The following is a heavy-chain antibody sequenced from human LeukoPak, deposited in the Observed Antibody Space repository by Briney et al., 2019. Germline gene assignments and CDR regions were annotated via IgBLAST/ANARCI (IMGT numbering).Heavy chain of an antibody. CDR3: ATHFIAVSNYYGMDV. V-gene: IGHV1-18*01. CDR1: GYTFTSYG. CDR2: ISTDSGDT. D-gene: IGHD6-19*01. Sequence: GASVKVSCKASGYTFTSYGISWVRQAPGQGLEWMGWISTDSGDTTYAHNLQGRVTMTTDTFTSTAYMELRSLRSDDTAVYYCATHFIAVSNYYGMDVWGQGTTVTAS. J-gene: IGHJ6*02.